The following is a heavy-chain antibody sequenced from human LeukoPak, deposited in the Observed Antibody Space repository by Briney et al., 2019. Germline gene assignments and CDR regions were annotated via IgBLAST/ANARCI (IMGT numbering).Heavy chain of an antibody. CDR3: ARVSLSSGCLSN. J-gene: IGHJ4*02. Sequence: GGSLRLSCAASGSTFSNYWMHWVRQAPGKGLVWVSRISSDESITSYADSVKGRFTISRDNAKNTLFLLMNGLRAEDTAVYYCARVSLSSGCLSNWGQGTLVTVSS. V-gene: IGHV3-74*01. CDR1: GSTFSNYW. CDR2: ISSDESIT. D-gene: IGHD6-19*01.